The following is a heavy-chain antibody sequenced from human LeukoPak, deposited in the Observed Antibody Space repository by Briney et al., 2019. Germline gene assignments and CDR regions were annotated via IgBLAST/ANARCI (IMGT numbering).Heavy chain of an antibody. D-gene: IGHD5-24*01. Sequence: QSGGSLRLSCAASGFTFSSYGIHWVRQAPGKGLEWVAVVWSDGTNKYYADSVKGRFTISRDNSKNTLSLQMNSLRAEDTAVYYCARERPIITYFDYWGQGTLVTVSP. CDR2: VWSDGTNK. CDR1: GFTFSSYG. CDR3: ARERPIITYFDY. V-gene: IGHV3-33*01. J-gene: IGHJ4*02.